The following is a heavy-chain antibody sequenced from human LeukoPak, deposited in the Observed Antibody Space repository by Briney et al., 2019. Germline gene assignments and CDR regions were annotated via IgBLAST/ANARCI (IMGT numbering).Heavy chain of an antibody. CDR3: ARGGRGVPFDP. Sequence: LRLSCAASGFTFSNFAMGWVRQAPGKGLEWIGYIYHSGSTYYNPSLKSRVTISVDRSKNQFSLKLSSVTAADTAVYYCARGGRGVPFDPWGQGTLVTVSS. V-gene: IGHV4-30-2*01. CDR2: IYHSGST. CDR1: GFTFSNFA. J-gene: IGHJ5*02. D-gene: IGHD3-10*01.